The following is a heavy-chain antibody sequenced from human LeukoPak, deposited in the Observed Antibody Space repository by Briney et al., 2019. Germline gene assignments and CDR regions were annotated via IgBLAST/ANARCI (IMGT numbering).Heavy chain of an antibody. V-gene: IGHV4-39*07. CDR3: AREVGYSSGWYKYYYYYMDV. Sequence: SETLSLTCTVSGGSISSSSYYWGWIRQPPGKGLEWIGSIYYSGSTYYNPSLKSRVTISVDTSKNQFSLKLSSVTAADTAVYYCAREVGYSSGWYKYYYYYMDVWGKGSTVTISS. CDR1: GGSISSSSYY. J-gene: IGHJ6*03. CDR2: IYYSGST. D-gene: IGHD6-19*01.